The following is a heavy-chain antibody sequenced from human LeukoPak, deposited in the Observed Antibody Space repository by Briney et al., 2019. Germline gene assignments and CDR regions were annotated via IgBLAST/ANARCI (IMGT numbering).Heavy chain of an antibody. CDR3: AKDLYYYDSSGYRPGYYYGMDV. CDR1: GLTFSSYG. J-gene: IGHJ6*02. CDR2: ISYDGSNK. D-gene: IGHD3-22*01. Sequence: GGSLRLSCAASGLTFSSYGMHWVRQAPGKGLEWVAVISYDGSNKYYADSVKGRFTISRDNSENTLYLQMNSLRAEDTAVYYCAKDLYYYDSSGYRPGYYYGMDVWGQGTTVTVSS. V-gene: IGHV3-30*18.